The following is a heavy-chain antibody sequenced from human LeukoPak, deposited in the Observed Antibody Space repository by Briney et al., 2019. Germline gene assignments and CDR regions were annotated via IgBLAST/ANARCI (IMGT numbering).Heavy chain of an antibody. D-gene: IGHD6-13*01. Sequence: PGGSLRLSCEVTGFTFSDYHMSWIRQAPGKGLEWLSYISRSGSTMYYADSVKGRFTISRDNAKNSLYLQMNSLRAEDTAVYYCARDPAPSSSWGLDSWGQGTLVTVSS. J-gene: IGHJ5*01. CDR1: GFTFSDYH. CDR3: ARDPAPSSSWGLDS. V-gene: IGHV3-11*01. CDR2: ISRSGSTM.